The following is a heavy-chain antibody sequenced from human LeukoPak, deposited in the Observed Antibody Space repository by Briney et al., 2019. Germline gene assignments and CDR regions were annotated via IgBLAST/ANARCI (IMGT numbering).Heavy chain of an antibody. CDR3: ARGLASGYPPIPFDY. CDR2: INHGGST. Sequence: SETLSLTCAVYGGSFSGYYWSWIRQPPGKGLEWIGEINHGGSTTYNPSLKSRVTISVDTSKNEFSLNLASVTAADTAIYYCARGLASGYPPIPFDYWGQGTLVTVSS. V-gene: IGHV4-34*01. J-gene: IGHJ4*02. D-gene: IGHD3-3*01. CDR1: GGSFSGYY.